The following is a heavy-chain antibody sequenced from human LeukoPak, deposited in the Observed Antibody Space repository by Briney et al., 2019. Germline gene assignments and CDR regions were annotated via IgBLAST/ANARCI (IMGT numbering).Heavy chain of an antibody. CDR2: IIPIFGTA. CDR3: ARLSGDGYNSYY. CDR1: GATFSSYA. V-gene: IGHV1-69*13. J-gene: IGHJ4*02. D-gene: IGHD5-24*01. Sequence: GASVKVSCKASGATFSSYAISWVRQAPGHGLEWMGGIIPIFGTANYAQKFQGRVTITADESTSTAYMELSSLRYEDTAVYYCARLSGDGYNSYYWGQGTLVTVSS.